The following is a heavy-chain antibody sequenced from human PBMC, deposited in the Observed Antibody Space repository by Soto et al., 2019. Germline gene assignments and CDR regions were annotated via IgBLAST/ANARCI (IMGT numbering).Heavy chain of an antibody. J-gene: IGHJ6*03. CDR3: ARDARSTTVTPHDYYYYYMDV. CDR1: GGSISSYY. Sequence: SETLSLTCTVSGGSISSYYWSWIRQPPGKGLEWIGYIYYSGSTNYNPSLKSRVTISVDTSKNQFSLKLSSVTAADTAVYYCARDARSTTVTPHDYYYYYMDVWGKGTTVTVSS. CDR2: IYYSGST. D-gene: IGHD4-4*01. V-gene: IGHV4-59*01.